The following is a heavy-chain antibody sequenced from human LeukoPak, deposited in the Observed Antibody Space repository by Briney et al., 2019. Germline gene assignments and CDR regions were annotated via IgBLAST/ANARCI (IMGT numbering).Heavy chain of an antibody. J-gene: IGHJ4*02. Sequence: GGSLRLSCAASGFTFSNAWMSWVRQAPGKGLEWVGRIKSKADGGTTDYAAPVKGRFTISRDDSKNTLYLQMNSLKTEDTAVYYCTTENVDYVWGSYRYIHFDYWGQGTLVTVSS. CDR2: IKSKADGGTT. D-gene: IGHD3-16*02. CDR1: GFTFSNAW. V-gene: IGHV3-15*01. CDR3: TTENVDYVWGSYRYIHFDY.